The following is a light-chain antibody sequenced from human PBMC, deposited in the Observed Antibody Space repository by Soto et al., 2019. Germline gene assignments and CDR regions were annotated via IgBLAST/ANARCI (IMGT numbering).Light chain of an antibody. J-gene: IGKJ1*01. Sequence: EVVLTQSPGTLSLSRGVSATLSCRASERIYSAYLGWYQQKPGQTPRLLIYGTSSRATGIPDRFSGSGSGTDFTLTISRLEPEDFAVYYCQQYGSSPRTFGQGTKVDI. CDR1: ERIYSAY. CDR2: GTS. CDR3: QQYGSSPRT. V-gene: IGKV3-20*01.